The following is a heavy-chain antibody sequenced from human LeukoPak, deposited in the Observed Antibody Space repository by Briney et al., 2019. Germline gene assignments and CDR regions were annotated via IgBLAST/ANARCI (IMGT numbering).Heavy chain of an antibody. V-gene: IGHV1-8*01. J-gene: IGHJ4*02. D-gene: IGHD3-3*01. CDR1: GYTFTSYD. CDR3: AKEKPPTIFGVDGRYYFDY. CDR2: MNPNSGNT. Sequence: ASVKVSCKASGYTFTSYDINWVRQATGQGLEWMGWMNPNSGNTGYAQKFQGRVTMTRNTSISTAYMELSSLRSEDTAVYYRAKEKPPTIFGVDGRYYFDYWGQGTLVTVSS.